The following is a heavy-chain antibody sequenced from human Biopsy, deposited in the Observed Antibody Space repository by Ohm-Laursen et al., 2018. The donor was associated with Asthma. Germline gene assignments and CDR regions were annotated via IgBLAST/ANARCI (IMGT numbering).Heavy chain of an antibody. Sequence: ESLKISCKASGFTFTSYWIAWVRQMPGKGLEWVGIIYPGDSGTRYSPSFQGQVTILADKSITTAYLQWSSLKASDTAMYYCARHYSPTTVTTLNDYWGQGTLVTVSS. CDR2: IYPGDSGT. CDR3: ARHYSPTTVTTLNDY. J-gene: IGHJ4*02. CDR1: GFTFTSYW. V-gene: IGHV5-51*01. D-gene: IGHD4-11*01.